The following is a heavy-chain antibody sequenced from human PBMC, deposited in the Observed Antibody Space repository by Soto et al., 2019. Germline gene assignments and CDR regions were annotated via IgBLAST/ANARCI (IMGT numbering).Heavy chain of an antibody. Sequence: EVQLVESGGGLIQPGVSLRLSCAASGFTVSSNYMTWVRQAPGKGLEWVSAIYSGGSTYYADSVKGRFTISRDNSKNTLYLQMNSLRAEDTAVYHCARARSTAAGLFDYWGLGTLVTVSS. CDR2: IYSGGST. J-gene: IGHJ4*02. D-gene: IGHD6-13*01. CDR1: GFTVSSNY. V-gene: IGHV3-53*01. CDR3: ARARSTAAGLFDY.